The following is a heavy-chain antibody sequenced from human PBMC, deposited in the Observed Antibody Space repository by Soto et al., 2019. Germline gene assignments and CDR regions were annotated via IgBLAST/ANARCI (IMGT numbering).Heavy chain of an antibody. CDR2: INHSGST. V-gene: IGHV4-39*07. J-gene: IGHJ4*02. D-gene: IGHD6-6*01. CDR3: ARGWATLYSSSAGRPPGD. CDR1: GGSISSSSYY. Sequence: PSETLSLTCTVSGGSISSSSYYWSWIRQPPGKGLEWIGEINHSGSTNYNPPLKSRVTISVDTSKNQFSLKLSSVTAADTAVYYCARGWATLYSSSAGRPPGDWGQGTLVTVSS.